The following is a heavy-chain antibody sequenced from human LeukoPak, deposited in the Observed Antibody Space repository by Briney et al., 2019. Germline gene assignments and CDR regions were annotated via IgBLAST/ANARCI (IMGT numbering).Heavy chain of an antibody. D-gene: IGHD6-19*01. CDR2: IGTAGDT. CDR1: GFTFSSYD. V-gene: IGHV3-13*01. Sequence: GGSLRLSCAASGFTFSSYDMHWVRQATGKGLEWVSAIGTAGDTYYPGSVKGRLTISRENAKNSLYLQMNSLRAGDTAVYYCARFSHSSGWAPGHYYYYGMDVWGQGTTVTVSS. CDR3: ARFSHSSGWAPGHYYYYGMDV. J-gene: IGHJ6*02.